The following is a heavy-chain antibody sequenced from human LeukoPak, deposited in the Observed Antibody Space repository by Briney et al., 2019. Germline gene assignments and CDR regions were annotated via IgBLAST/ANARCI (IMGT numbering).Heavy chain of an antibody. Sequence: PGGSLRLSCAASGFTFSSYAMSWVRQAPGKGLEWVSAISGSGGSTYYADSVKGRFTISRDNSKNTLYLQMNSLRAEDTAVYYRANLPLGATTVVYWGQGTLVTVSS. J-gene: IGHJ4*02. D-gene: IGHD1-26*01. CDR1: GFTFSSYA. V-gene: IGHV3-23*01. CDR2: ISGSGGST. CDR3: ANLPLGATTVVY.